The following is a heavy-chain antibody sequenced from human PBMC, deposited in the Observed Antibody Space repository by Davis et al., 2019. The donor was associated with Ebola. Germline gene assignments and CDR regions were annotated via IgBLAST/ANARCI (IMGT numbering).Heavy chain of an antibody. CDR1: GYTFTSYY. J-gene: IGHJ6*02. CDR3: ARDSEVITMIVVASGGMDV. V-gene: IGHV1-46*01. Sequence: ASVKVSCKASGYTFTSYYMHWVRQAPGQGLEWMGIINPSGGSTSYAQKFQGRVTMTRDTSTSTVYMELSSLRSDDTAVYYCARDSEVITMIVVASGGMDVWGQGTTVTVSS. D-gene: IGHD3-22*01. CDR2: INPSGGST.